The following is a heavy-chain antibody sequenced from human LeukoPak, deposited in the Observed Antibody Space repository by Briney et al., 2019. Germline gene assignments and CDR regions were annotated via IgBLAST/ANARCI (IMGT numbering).Heavy chain of an antibody. D-gene: IGHD6-19*01. CDR2: INPNSGGT. CDR3: ARAGDSSGWYFDY. V-gene: IGHV1-2*04. CDR1: GYTFTGYY. J-gene: IGHJ4*02. Sequence: ASVKVSCKASGYTFTGYYVHWVRQAPGQGLEWMGWINPNSGGTNYAQKFQGWVTMTRDTSISTAYMELSRLRSDDTAVYYCARAGDSSGWYFDYWGQGTLVTVSS.